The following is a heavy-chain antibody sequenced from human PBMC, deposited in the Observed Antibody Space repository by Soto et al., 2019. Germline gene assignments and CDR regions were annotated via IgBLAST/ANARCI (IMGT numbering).Heavy chain of an antibody. CDR2: MNPNSGNT. Sequence: QVQLVQSGAEVKRSGASVRISCKASGYTFNRHDINWVRQATGQGPEWIGWMNPNSGNTGYAQKFQGRVTMTMDSSITTAYMDLSSLTSEDTAIYYCAREGLYGSIQDNTFDIWGQGTMVSVSS. CDR1: GYTFNRHD. D-gene: IGHD6-19*01. V-gene: IGHV1-8*01. J-gene: IGHJ3*02. CDR3: AREGLYGSIQDNTFDI.